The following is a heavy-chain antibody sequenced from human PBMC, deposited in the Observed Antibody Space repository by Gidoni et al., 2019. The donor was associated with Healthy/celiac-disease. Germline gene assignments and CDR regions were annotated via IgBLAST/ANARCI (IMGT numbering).Heavy chain of an antibody. J-gene: IGHJ5*02. V-gene: IGHV1-69*06. CDR1: GGTFSSYA. Sequence: QVQLVQSGAEVKKPGSSVTVSCKASGGTFSSYAISWVRQAPGQGLEWMGGINPIFGTANYAQKFQGRVTITADKSTSTAYMELSSLRSEDTAVYYCARGYCSGGSCYSNGWFDPWGQGTLVTVSS. D-gene: IGHD2-15*01. CDR3: ARGYCSGGSCYSNGWFDP. CDR2: INPIFGTA.